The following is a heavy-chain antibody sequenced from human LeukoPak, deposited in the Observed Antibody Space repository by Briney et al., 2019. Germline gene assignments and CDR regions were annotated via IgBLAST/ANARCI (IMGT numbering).Heavy chain of an antibody. D-gene: IGHD2-21*02. V-gene: IGHV3-30*02. CDR2: IRYDGSSK. CDR1: GFTFSTYG. CDR3: VKDMGVTYHFYYMDV. Sequence: PGASLRLSCAASGFTFSTYGMHWVRQAPGKGLEWVAFIRYDGSSKYYADSVKGRFTISRDNSKNTLYLQMNSLRAEDTAVYFCVKDMGVTYHFYYMDVWGKGTTVTVSS. J-gene: IGHJ6*03.